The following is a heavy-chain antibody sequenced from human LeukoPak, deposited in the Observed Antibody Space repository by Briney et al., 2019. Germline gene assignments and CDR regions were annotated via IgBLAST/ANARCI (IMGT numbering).Heavy chain of an antibody. Sequence: SVKVSCKASGGTFSSYAISWVRQAPGQGLEWMGGIIPSFGTANYAQKFQGRVTITADESTSTAYMELSSLRSEDTAVYYCARGSDIVVVPAAMDYNWFDPWGQGTLVTVSS. CDR3: ARGSDIVVVPAAMDYNWFDP. CDR1: GGTFSSYA. J-gene: IGHJ5*02. CDR2: IIPSFGTA. D-gene: IGHD2-2*01. V-gene: IGHV1-69*01.